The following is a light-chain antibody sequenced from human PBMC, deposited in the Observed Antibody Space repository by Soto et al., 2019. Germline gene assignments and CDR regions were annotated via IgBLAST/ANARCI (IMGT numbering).Light chain of an antibody. CDR1: SSSIGNNY. CDR3: GTWDGSLSAWV. V-gene: IGLV1-51*02. Sequence: QSALTQPPSVSVAPGQKVTISCSGSSSSIGNNYVSWYHHLPGTAPKLLIYENNKRPSGIPDRFSASKSGTSASLGITGLQSGDEADYYCGTWDGSLSAWVFGGGTKVTVL. J-gene: IGLJ3*02. CDR2: ENN.